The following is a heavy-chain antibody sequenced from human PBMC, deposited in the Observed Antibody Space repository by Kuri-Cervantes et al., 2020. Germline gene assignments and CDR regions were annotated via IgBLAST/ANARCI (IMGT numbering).Heavy chain of an antibody. V-gene: IGHV1-2*04. Sequence: ASVKVSCKASGYTFTGYYMHWVRQAPGQGLEWMGWINPNSGGTNYAQKFQGWVTMTRDTSISTAYMELRRLRSDDTAVYYCAREGYSISWYSALHFDDWGQGTLVTVSS. CDR2: INPNSGGT. J-gene: IGHJ4*02. CDR3: AREGYSISWYSALHFDD. CDR1: GYTFTGYY. D-gene: IGHD6-13*01.